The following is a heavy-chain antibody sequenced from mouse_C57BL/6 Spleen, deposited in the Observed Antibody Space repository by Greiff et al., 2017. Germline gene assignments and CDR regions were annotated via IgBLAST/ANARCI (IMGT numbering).Heavy chain of an antibody. J-gene: IGHJ3*01. V-gene: IGHV1-69*01. Sequence: QVQLQQSGAELVMPGASVKLSCKASGYTFTSYWMHWVKQRPGQGLEWIGEIDPSDSYTNYNQKFKGKSTLTVDKSSSTAYMQLSSLTSEDSAVYYCASFFPGFAYWGQGTLVTVSA. CDR3: ASFFPGFAY. CDR1: GYTFTSYW. CDR2: IDPSDSYT.